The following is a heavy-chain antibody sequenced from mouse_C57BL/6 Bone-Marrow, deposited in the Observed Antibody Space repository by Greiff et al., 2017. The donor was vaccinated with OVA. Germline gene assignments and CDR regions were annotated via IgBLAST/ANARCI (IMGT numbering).Heavy chain of an antibody. CDR1: GFTFSSYA. V-gene: IGHV5-4*01. J-gene: IGHJ3*01. CDR3: AREENYSNWFAY. Sequence: EVHLVESGGGLVKPGGSLKLSCAASGFTFSSYAMSWVRQTPEKRLEWVATISDGGSYTYYPDNVKGRFTISRDNAKNNLYLQMSHLKSEDTAMDYCAREENYSNWFAYWGQGTLVTVSA. D-gene: IGHD2-5*01. CDR2: ISDGGSYT.